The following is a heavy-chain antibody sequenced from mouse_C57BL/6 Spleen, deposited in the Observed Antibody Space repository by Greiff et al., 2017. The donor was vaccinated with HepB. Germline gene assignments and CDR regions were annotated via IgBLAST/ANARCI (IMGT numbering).Heavy chain of an antibody. J-gene: IGHJ4*01. CDR2: LWSGGST. D-gene: IGHD1-1*01. CDR1: GSSLTRYG. V-gene: IGHV2-2*01. CDR3: ASHYGSSHYYAMDY. Sequence: VKVVESGPGLVQPSQSLPITCTVSGSSLTRYGVHWVRQSPGKGLEWLGVLWSGGSTDYNAAFISRLSISKDNSKSHVFFKMNSLQADDTAIYYCASHYGSSHYYAMDYWGQGTSVTVSS.